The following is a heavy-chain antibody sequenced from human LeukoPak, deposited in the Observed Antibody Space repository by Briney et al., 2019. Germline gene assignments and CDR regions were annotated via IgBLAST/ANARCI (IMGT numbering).Heavy chain of an antibody. V-gene: IGHV4-34*01. D-gene: IGHD5-12*01. CDR1: GGSFSGYC. CDR2: INHSGNT. CDR3: ARQGYSAYDWIHYYYHYMDV. J-gene: IGHJ6*03. Sequence: PSETLSLTCAVYGGSFSGYCWSWIRQSPGKGLEWIGGINHSGNTNHNPSLKSRVTISVDTSKSQFSLKLNSVTAADTAVYYCARQGYSAYDWIHYYYHYMDVWGEGTTVTVSS.